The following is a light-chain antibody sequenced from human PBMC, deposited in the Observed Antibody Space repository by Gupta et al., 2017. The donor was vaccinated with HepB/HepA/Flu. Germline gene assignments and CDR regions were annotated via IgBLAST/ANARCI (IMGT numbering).Light chain of an antibody. V-gene: IGLV4-69*01. Sequence: QPVLTQSPSASASLGASVKLTCTLSSGHSRYAIAWHRQQPEKGPRYLMKLNSDGSHSRGDGIPDRFSGSSSGAERYLTISSLQSEDEADYYCQTWDTGIRVFGGGTKLTVL. J-gene: IGLJ3*02. CDR3: QTWDTGIRV. CDR1: SGHSRYA. CDR2: LNSDGSH.